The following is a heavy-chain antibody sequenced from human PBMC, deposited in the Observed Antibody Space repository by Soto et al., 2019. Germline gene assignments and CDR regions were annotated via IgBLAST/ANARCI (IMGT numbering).Heavy chain of an antibody. Sequence: ASVKVSCKASGGTISSYAISWVRQAPGQGLEWMGGIIPIFGTANYAQKFQGRVTITADKSTSTAYMELSSLRSEDTAVYYCARVRLVATRAFDIWGQGTMATVSS. CDR3: ARVRLVATRAFDI. V-gene: IGHV1-69*06. D-gene: IGHD5-12*01. CDR2: IIPIFGTA. J-gene: IGHJ3*02. CDR1: GGTISSYA.